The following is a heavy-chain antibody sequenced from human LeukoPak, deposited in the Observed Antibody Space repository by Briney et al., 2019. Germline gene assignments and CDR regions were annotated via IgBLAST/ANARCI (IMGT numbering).Heavy chain of an antibody. V-gene: IGHV3-11*01. CDR1: GFPLSNHY. D-gene: IGHD7-27*01. CDR2: LSQAGSDI. Sequence: GGSLRLSCTVSGFPLSNHYMTWIRQAPGKGLEHVSYLSQAGSDIFYADSVKGRFSISRDNAKNSLYLQMNSLRAEDTAVYYCARGHWGLDNWGQGTLVTVSS. CDR3: ARGHWGLDN. J-gene: IGHJ4*02.